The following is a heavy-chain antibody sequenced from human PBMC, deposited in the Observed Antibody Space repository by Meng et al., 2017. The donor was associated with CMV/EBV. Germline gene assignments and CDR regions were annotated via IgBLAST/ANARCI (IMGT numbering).Heavy chain of an antibody. V-gene: IGHV6-1*01. CDR1: GDSVSSNSAA. CDR2: TYYRSKWYN. CDR3: ARPYLFRAAGEFDAFDI. Sequence: SETLSLTCAISGDSVSSNSAAWNWIRQSPSRGLEWLGRTYYRSKWYNDYAVSVKSRITINPDTSKNQFSLQLSSVTAADTAVYYCARPYLFRAAGEFDAFDIWGQGTMVTVSS. J-gene: IGHJ3*02. D-gene: IGHD3-10*01.